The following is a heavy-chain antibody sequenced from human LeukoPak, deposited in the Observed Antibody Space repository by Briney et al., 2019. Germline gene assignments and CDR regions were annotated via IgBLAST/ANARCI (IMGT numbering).Heavy chain of an antibody. Sequence: SETLSLTCTVSGGSISSYYWSWIRQPPGKGLEWIGYIYYSGGTNYNPSLKSRVTISVDTSKNQFSLKLSSVTAADTAVYYCARDRPTGYSSSWPYYFDYWGQGTLVTVSS. V-gene: IGHV4-59*01. CDR1: GGSISSYY. J-gene: IGHJ4*02. D-gene: IGHD6-13*01. CDR2: IYYSGGT. CDR3: ARDRPTGYSSSWPYYFDY.